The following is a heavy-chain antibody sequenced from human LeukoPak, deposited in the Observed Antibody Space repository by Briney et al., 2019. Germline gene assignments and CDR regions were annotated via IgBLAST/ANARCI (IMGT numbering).Heavy chain of an antibody. CDR1: GFTFDDYA. Sequence: GRSLRLSCAASGFTFDDYAMHWVRQAPGKGLEWVSGISWNSGSIGYADSVKGRFTISRDNAKNSLYLQMNSLRAEDTALCYCAKALYSSGWYMNAFDIWGQGTMVTVSS. CDR2: ISWNSGSI. CDR3: AKALYSSGWYMNAFDI. V-gene: IGHV3-9*01. D-gene: IGHD6-19*01. J-gene: IGHJ3*02.